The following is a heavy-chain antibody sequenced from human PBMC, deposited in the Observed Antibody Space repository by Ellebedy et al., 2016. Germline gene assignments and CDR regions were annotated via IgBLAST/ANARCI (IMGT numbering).Heavy chain of an antibody. V-gene: IGHV3-23*01. J-gene: IGHJ4*02. CDR1: GFTFSSYG. Sequence: GESLKISCAASGFTFSSYGMHWVRQAPGKGLEWVSSISGNADNTHYADSVKGRFTISRDNSKNMLYLQMNSLRAEDRAIYYCAKDQVLSSVMGRYFYWGQGTLVTVSS. CDR2: ISGNADNT. CDR3: AKDQVLSSVMGRYFY. D-gene: IGHD2/OR15-2a*01.